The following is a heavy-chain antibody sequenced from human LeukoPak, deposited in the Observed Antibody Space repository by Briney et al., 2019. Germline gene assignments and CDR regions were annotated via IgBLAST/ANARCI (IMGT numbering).Heavy chain of an antibody. CDR3: AKDPYQTYREYGSARSDY. J-gene: IGHJ4*02. D-gene: IGHD3-10*01. Sequence: PGGSLRLSCAASGFTFSSYAMTWVRQAPGKGLEWVSSISGSGDYTNYAGSVKGRFTISRDNSKNTLYLQMNSLRAEDTAVYYGAKDPYQTYREYGSARSDYWGQRTLVTVSS. CDR1: GFTFSSYA. V-gene: IGHV3-23*01. CDR2: ISGSGDYT.